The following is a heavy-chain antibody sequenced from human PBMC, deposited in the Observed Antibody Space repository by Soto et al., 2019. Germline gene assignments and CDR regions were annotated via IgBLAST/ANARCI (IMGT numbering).Heavy chain of an antibody. CDR3: ARGALIVRATSLFDY. J-gene: IGHJ4*02. V-gene: IGHV1-46*01. CDR2: INSSAGRT. CDR1: GYTFTGYY. D-gene: IGHD1-26*01. Sequence: ASVKVSCKASGYTFTGYYMHWVRQAPGQGLEWMGIINSSAGRTTYAQKLQGRVTMTTDTSTTTVYMELSSLKSEDTAVYYCARGALIVRATSLFDYWGQGTLVTV.